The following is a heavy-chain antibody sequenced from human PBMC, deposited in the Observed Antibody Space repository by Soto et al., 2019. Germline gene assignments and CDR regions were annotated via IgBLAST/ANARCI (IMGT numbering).Heavy chain of an antibody. CDR2: VLPITGST. CDR3: ATIRVRGGPLRFED. J-gene: IGHJ4*01. Sequence: QVQLVQSGAEVKKPGSSVKVSCKTSGGLFSVFSFNWVRQAPGQGLEWMGGVLPITGSTDYAQKFQGRLTITAVRSTSTIYMELSRLTSDDTANYYCATIRVRGGPLRFEDGGQGTLISVSS. V-gene: IGHV1-69*06. D-gene: IGHD5-12*01. CDR1: GGLFSVFS.